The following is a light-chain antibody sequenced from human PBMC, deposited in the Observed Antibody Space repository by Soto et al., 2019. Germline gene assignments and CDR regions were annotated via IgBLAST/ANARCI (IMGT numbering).Light chain of an antibody. Sequence: EIVMTQSPATLSVSPGERATLSCTASQSVNIYLAWYQQKPGQAPRLLIFGASYRATGIPPRFSGSGSGTEFNLTISSLQSEDFAVYFCQQYDDWLRLTFGGGTKVEIK. V-gene: IGKV3D-15*01. CDR2: GAS. CDR1: QSVNIY. J-gene: IGKJ4*01. CDR3: QQYDDWLRLT.